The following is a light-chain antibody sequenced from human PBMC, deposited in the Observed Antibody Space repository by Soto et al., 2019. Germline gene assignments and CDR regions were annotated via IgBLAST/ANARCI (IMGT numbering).Light chain of an antibody. J-gene: IGLJ2*01. Sequence: QSALTQPASVSGSPGQSITISCTGTSSDVGGYNYVSGYQQHPGKAPKLMIYDVINRPSGVSNRFSGSKSGNSASLTISGLQAEDEADYYCSSYTSSSTYVVFGGGTKLTVL. CDR3: SSYTSSSTYVV. V-gene: IGLV2-14*03. CDR2: DVI. CDR1: SSDVGGYNY.